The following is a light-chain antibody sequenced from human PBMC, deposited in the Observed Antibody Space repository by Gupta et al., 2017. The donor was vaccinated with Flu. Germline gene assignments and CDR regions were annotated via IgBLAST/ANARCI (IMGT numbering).Light chain of an antibody. J-gene: IGKJ1*01. Sequence: EIVMTQSPATLSVSPGERATLSCRASQSVRSNLAWYLQKPGQAPRLLIYAASTRGTSIPARFSGSGSGTEFTLTISSLQSEDFAIYYCQQYNTWPQTFGQATKLEIK. CDR3: QQYNTWPQT. CDR1: QSVRSN. V-gene: IGKV3-15*01. CDR2: AAS.